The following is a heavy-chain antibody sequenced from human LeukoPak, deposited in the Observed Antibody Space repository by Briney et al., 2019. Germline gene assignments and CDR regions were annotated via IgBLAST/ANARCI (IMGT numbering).Heavy chain of an antibody. D-gene: IGHD1-26*01. CDR2: INANTGNP. J-gene: IGHJ4*02. V-gene: IGHV7-4-1*02. CDR3: ARDRTDIVGARIDY. Sequence: APVKVSCKASGYTFTSYAMNWVRQAPGQGLEWMGWINANTGNPTYAQGFTGRFVFSLDTSVSTAYLQISSLKAEDTAVYYCARDRTDIVGARIDYWGQGTLVTVSS. CDR1: GYTFTSYA.